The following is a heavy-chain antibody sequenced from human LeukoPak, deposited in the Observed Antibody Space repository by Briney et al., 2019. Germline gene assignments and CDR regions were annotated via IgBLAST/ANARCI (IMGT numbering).Heavy chain of an antibody. Sequence: ASVKVSCKASGYTFTSYYMHWVRQAPGQGLEGMGWINPNSGGTNYAQKFQGRVTMTRDTSISTAYMELSRLRSDDTAVYYCARKICSSTSRHFDYWGQGTLVTVSS. D-gene: IGHD2-2*01. CDR3: ARKICSSTSRHFDY. CDR1: GYTFTSYY. CDR2: INPNSGGT. V-gene: IGHV1-2*02. J-gene: IGHJ4*02.